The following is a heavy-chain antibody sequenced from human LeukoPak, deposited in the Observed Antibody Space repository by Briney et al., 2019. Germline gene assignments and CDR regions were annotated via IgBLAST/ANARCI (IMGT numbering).Heavy chain of an antibody. Sequence: SETLSLTCAVYGGSFSGYYWSWIRQPPGKGLEWIGEINHSGSTNYNPSLKSRVTISVDTSKKQFSLKLSSVTAADTAVYYCARVGQTVIYFDYWGQGTLVTVSS. D-gene: IGHD4-17*01. V-gene: IGHV4-34*01. J-gene: IGHJ4*02. CDR3: ARVGQTVIYFDY. CDR2: INHSGST. CDR1: GGSFSGYY.